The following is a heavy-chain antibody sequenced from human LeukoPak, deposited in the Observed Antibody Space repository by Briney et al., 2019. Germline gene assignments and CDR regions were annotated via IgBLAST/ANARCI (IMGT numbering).Heavy chain of an antibody. CDR1: GGSIRSSSYY. Sequence: PPETRSLTCIVSGGSIRSSSYYSGWIRQPPGVGLECHGSIYYSGRTYYHSSLKSHVPISVDTSKNQFSLKLSSGTAADTAVYYCARTAPGDAFYIWGQGKMVTVSS. V-gene: IGHV4-39*07. J-gene: IGHJ3*02. CDR2: IYYSGRT. D-gene: IGHD6-25*01. CDR3: ARTAPGDAFYI.